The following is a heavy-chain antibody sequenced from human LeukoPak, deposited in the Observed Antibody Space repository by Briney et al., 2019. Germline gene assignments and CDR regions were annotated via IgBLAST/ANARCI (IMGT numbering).Heavy chain of an antibody. J-gene: IGHJ3*02. CDR3: ARRVTFGGSIVAAFDI. V-gene: IGHV5-51*01. CDR2: IYPRDSTT. Sequence: RGESLKISCQGSGYDSGVSFTSHSTAWVRQMPGKGLEWMGIIYPRDSTTLYSPSFQGQVTISADTSIHTAYLQWISLKDSDTAMYYCARRVTFGGSIVAAFDIGGQGTMVTVSS. D-gene: IGHD3-16*02. CDR1: GYDSGVSFTSHS.